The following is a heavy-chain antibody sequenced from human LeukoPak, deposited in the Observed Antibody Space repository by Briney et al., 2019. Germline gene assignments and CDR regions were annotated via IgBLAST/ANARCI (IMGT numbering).Heavy chain of an antibody. V-gene: IGHV3-23*01. J-gene: IGHJ4*02. D-gene: IGHD2-21*02. CDR3: AKVPTVVVTATPYFDC. CDR2: ISGSGGST. CDR1: GFTFSIYA. Sequence: GGSLRLSCAASGFTFSIYAMSWVRQAPGKGLEWVSVISGSGGSTYYADSVKGRFAISRDNFKNTLYLQMNSLRAEDTALYYCAKVPTVVVTATPYFDCWGQGTLVTVSS.